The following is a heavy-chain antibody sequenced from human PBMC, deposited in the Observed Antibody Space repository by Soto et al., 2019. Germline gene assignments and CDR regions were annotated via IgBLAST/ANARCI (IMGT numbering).Heavy chain of an antibody. D-gene: IGHD3-3*01. CDR2: IYHSGST. Sequence: SETLSLTCAVSGYSISSGYYWGWIRQPPGKGLEWIGSIYHSGSTYYNPSLKSRVTISVDTSKNQFSLKLSSVTAADTAVYYSARGQKVLRFLEWLFNNWFDPWGQGTLVTVSS. V-gene: IGHV4-38-2*01. CDR1: GYSISSGYY. CDR3: ARGQKVLRFLEWLFNNWFDP. J-gene: IGHJ5*02.